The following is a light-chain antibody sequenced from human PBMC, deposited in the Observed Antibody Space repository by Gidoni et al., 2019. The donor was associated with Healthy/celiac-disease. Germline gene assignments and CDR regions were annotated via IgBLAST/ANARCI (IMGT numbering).Light chain of an antibody. J-gene: IGKJ1*01. CDR3: KQDTHWWT. V-gene: IGKV2-30*02. Sequence: VVLTQSPLFLPVTPGQSVSISCRASRSLVHSAGYTYFSWFQQSPGQSPRRLIYKVSDRDSGVPERFNGSGSDTDFSLKISRVEADDAGVYYCKQDTHWWTFGQGTKVEI. CDR1: RSLVHSAGYTY. CDR2: KVS.